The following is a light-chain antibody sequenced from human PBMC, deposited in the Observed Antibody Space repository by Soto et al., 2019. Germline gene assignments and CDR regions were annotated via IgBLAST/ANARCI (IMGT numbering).Light chain of an antibody. J-gene: IGLJ1*01. Sequence: SALTQPPSASGSPGQSVTISCTETSSDVGGYNYVSWFQQHPGKAPKLIIHEVNQRPSGVPDRFSGSKSGNTASLTVSGLQAEDEGTYYCSSYGGYNNVVFGTGTKV. CDR3: SSYGGYNNVV. CDR1: SSDVGGYNY. CDR2: EVN. V-gene: IGLV2-8*01.